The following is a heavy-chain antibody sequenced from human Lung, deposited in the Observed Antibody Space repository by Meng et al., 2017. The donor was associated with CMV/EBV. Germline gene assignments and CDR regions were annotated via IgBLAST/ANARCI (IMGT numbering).Heavy chain of an antibody. CDR2: IKTKADNYAT. V-gene: IGHV3-73*01. CDR1: GFTFSGSA. J-gene: IGHJ4*02. Sequence: EXXKISXAASGFTFSGSAIHWVRQASGKGLEWVGRIKTKADNYATAYAASLKGRFTISRDDSENTAYLQMNSLKTEDTAVYYCTRLTAADTSFDCWGQGXLVTVSS. CDR3: TRLTAADTSFDC. D-gene: IGHD6-13*01.